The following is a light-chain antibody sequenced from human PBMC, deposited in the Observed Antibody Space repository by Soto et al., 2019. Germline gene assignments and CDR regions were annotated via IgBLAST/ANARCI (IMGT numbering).Light chain of an antibody. J-gene: IGLJ3*02. CDR1: SSSVGHES. CDR3: GTWDTTLNVWV. CDR2: DNY. Sequence: QSVLTQPPSVSAAPGQTVTISCSGSSSSVGHESVSWYQSLPGTAPKLLIYDNYKRPSGIPDRFSGSQSGTSATLGIPGLQTGDEADYYCGTWDTTLNVWVFGGGTKLTVL. V-gene: IGLV1-51*01.